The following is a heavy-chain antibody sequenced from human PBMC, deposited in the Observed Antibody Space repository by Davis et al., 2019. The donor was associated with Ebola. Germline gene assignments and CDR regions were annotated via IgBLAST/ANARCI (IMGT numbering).Heavy chain of an antibody. CDR2: IIPILGIA. Sequence: SVKVSCKASGGTFSSYAISWVRQAPGQGLEWMGRIIPILGIANYAQKFQGRVTITADKSTSTAYMELSSLRSEDTAVYYCARDYGIAVAGKGGYFDYWGQGTLVTVSS. J-gene: IGHJ4*02. CDR3: ARDYGIAVAGKGGYFDY. V-gene: IGHV1-69*04. CDR1: GGTFSSYA. D-gene: IGHD6-19*01.